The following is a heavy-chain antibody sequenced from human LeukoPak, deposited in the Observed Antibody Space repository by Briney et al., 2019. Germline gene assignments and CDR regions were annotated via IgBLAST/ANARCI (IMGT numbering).Heavy chain of an antibody. CDR3: ARDEAYCSGGSCGAFDI. J-gene: IGHJ3*02. D-gene: IGHD2-15*01. CDR1: GGTFSSYA. Sequence: SVKVSCKASGGTFSSYATSWVRQAPGQGLEWMGGIIPIFGTANYAQKFQGRVTITADESTSTAYMELSSLRSEDTAVYYCARDEAYCSGGSCGAFDIWGQGTMVTVSS. CDR2: IIPIFGTA. V-gene: IGHV1-69*13.